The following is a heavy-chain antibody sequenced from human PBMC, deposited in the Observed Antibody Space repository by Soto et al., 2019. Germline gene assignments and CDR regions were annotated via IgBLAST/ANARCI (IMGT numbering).Heavy chain of an antibody. CDR3: ARAQFYSGSGNYNNLMFDA. D-gene: IGHD3-10*01. CDR2: MYHSGTF. V-gene: IGHV4-30-2*01. J-gene: IGHJ5*02. Sequence: ALCSTGAVAVCSIGVVCFSGSWSRHAPVAGLEWIGYMYHSGTFLKSPSLKTRLTMSLDMSKNQFSLTLNSMTAADTAVYYCARAQFYSGSGNYNNLMFDAWGQGIQVTVSS. CDR1: VCSIGVVCFS.